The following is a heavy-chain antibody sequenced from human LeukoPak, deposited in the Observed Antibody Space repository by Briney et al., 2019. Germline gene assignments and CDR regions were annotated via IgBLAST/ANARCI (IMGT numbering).Heavy chain of an antibody. V-gene: IGHV1-2*02. CDR1: GDIFTNYY. Sequence: ASVKVSCKASGDIFTNYYIHWVRQAPGQGLEWMGWINAHSGGIIYAQEFYGRATMRKNTTITTAYMELSRLKSDDTAVYFGRRRGHGSGSYLDYWGKGTLVTVSS. J-gene: IGHJ4*02. D-gene: IGHD3-10*01. CDR3: RRRGHGSGSYLDY. CDR2: INAHSGGI.